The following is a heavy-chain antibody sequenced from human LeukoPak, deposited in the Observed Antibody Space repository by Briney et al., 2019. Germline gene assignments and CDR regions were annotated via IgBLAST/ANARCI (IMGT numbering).Heavy chain of an antibody. CDR2: IIPILGIA. J-gene: IGHJ4*02. CDR3: ARVPGSSSNQY. CDR1: GGTFSSYT. Sequence: ASVKVSCKASGGTFSSYTISWVRQAPGQGLEWMGRIIPILGIANYAQKFQGRVTITADKSTSTAYMELSSLRSEDTAVYYCARVPGSSSNQYWGQGTLVTVSS. V-gene: IGHV1-69*02. D-gene: IGHD6-6*01.